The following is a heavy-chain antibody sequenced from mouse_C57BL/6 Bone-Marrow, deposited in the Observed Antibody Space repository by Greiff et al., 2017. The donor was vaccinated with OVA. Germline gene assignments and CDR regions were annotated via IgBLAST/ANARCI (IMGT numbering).Heavy chain of an antibody. CDR3: ARSDWVFHYFDY. Sequence: QVQLQQSGAELVRPGTSVRVSCKASGYAFPNYLIEWVKQRPGQGLEWIGVINPGSGGTNYNEKFKGKATLTADKSSSTAYMQLSSLTSEDSAVYFCARSDWVFHYFDYWGQGTTLTVSS. CDR2: INPGSGGT. J-gene: IGHJ2*01. CDR1: GYAFPNYL. V-gene: IGHV1-54*01. D-gene: IGHD4-1*01.